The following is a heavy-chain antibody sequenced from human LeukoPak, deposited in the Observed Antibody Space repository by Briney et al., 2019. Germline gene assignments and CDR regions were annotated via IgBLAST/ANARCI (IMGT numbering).Heavy chain of an antibody. J-gene: IGHJ4*02. CDR2: INHSGST. CDR3: TRLQKMSVTVDY. V-gene: IGHV4-34*01. D-gene: IGHD2-21*02. Sequence: SETLSLTCAVYGGSFSGYYWSWIRQPPGKGLEWIGEINHSGSTNYNPSLKSRVTISVDTSKNQFSLKLSSVTAADTAIYYCTRLQKMSVTVDYWGQGTLVTISS. CDR1: GGSFSGYY.